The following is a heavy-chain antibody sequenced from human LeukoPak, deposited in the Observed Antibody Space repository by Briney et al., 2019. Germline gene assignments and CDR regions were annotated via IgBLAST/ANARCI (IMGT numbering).Heavy chain of an antibody. D-gene: IGHD6-19*01. CDR3: AKDILEGSGSVLNPNDAFDI. J-gene: IGHJ3*02. V-gene: IGHV3-9*01. CDR1: GFTFDDYA. CDR2: ISWNSGSI. Sequence: GGSLRLSCAASGFTFDDYAMHWVRQAPGKGLEWVSGISWNSGSIGYADSVKGRFTIPRDNAKNSLYLQMNSLRAEDTALYYCAKDILEGSGSVLNPNDAFDIWGQGTMVTVSS.